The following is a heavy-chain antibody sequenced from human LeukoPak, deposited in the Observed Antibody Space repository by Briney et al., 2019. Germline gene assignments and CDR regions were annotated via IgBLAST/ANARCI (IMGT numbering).Heavy chain of an antibody. CDR2: MIPFFART. D-gene: IGHD2-2*01. J-gene: IGHJ5*02. CDR3: ARSLRHCTSTSCPARWLDP. V-gene: IGHV1-69*05. CDR1: GGNFTSYA. Sequence: ASVKVSCKASGGNFTSYAISWVRQAPGQGLEWMGGMIPFFARTYYAQTFRGRLMITMGEFKTTAYMELSSLRSEDTAVYYCARSLRHCTSTSCPARWLDPWGQGTLVTVSS.